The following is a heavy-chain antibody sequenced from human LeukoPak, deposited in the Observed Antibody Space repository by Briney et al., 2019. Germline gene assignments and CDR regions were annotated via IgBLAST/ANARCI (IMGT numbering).Heavy chain of an antibody. V-gene: IGHV3-23*01. D-gene: IGHD1-26*01. CDR2: ISGSGGST. CDR1: GFTFSSYG. J-gene: IGHJ2*01. Sequence: GGSLRLSCAASGFTFSSYGMHWVRQAPGKGLEWVSAISGSGGSTYYADSVKGRFTISRDNSKNTLYLQMNSLGAEDTAVYYCARVGQGEWFFDLWGRGTLVTVSS. CDR3: ARVGQGEWFFDL.